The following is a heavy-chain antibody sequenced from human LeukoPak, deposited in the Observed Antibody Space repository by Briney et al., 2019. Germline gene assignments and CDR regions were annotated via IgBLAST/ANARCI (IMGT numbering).Heavy chain of an antibody. CDR2: ISSSSSDI. Sequence: GGSLRLSCAASGFTFSAFSMNWVRQAPGKGLEWVSAISSSSSDIYYTDSVKGRFTISRDNANNFLYLQVSSLRAEDTAVYYCARDSRIAARVNWFDPWGQGTLVTVSS. D-gene: IGHD6-6*01. CDR1: GFTFSAFS. J-gene: IGHJ5*02. V-gene: IGHV3-21*01. CDR3: ARDSRIAARVNWFDP.